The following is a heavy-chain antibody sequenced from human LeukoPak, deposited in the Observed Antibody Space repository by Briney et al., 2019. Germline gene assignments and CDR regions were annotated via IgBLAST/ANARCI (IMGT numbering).Heavy chain of an antibody. CDR3: TTEARYFGDYYFDY. J-gene: IGHJ4*02. CDR1: GFTFSNAW. CDR2: IKSKTDGGTT. V-gene: IGHV3-15*01. D-gene: IGHD3-9*01. Sequence: GGSLRLSCVASGFTFSNAWMSWVRRAPGKGLEWVGRIKSKTDGGTTDYAAPVKGRFTISRDDSINTLYLQMNSLKTEDAAVYYCTTEARYFGDYYFDYWGQGTLVTVSS.